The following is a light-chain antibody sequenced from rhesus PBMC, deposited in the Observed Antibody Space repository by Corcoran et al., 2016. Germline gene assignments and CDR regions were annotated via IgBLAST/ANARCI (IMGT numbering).Light chain of an antibody. V-gene: IGKV3-24*03. Sequence: EIVMTQSPATLALSPGERATLSCRASQSVSMFLGWYQQKPGQAPRLLIYGASSRATGIPDRCSGSGSGEGFPLTISSLEPEDVGVYFFLQGSSWPYSFGQGTKVEIK. CDR2: GAS. J-gene: IGKJ2*01. CDR1: QSVSMF. CDR3: LQGSSWPYS.